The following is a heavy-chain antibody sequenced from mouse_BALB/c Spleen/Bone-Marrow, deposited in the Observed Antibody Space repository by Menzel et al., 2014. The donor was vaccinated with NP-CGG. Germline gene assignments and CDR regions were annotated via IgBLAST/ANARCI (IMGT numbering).Heavy chain of an antibody. J-gene: IGHJ2*01. V-gene: IGHV2-6-7*01. CDR1: GFSLTGYG. CDR2: IWGDGST. D-gene: IGHD1-2*01. Sequence: QVQLKDSGPGLVAPSQSLSITCTVSGFSLTGYGVNWVRQPPGKGLEWLGMIWGDGSTDYNSALKSRLSISKGNSKSQVFLKMSSLQTDDTARYYCARDHYYGYFDYWGQGTTLTVSS. CDR3: ARDHYYGYFDY.